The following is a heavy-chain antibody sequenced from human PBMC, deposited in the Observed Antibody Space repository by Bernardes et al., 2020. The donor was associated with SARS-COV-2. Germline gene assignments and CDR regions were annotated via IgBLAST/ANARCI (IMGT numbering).Heavy chain of an antibody. D-gene: IGHD2-8*01. J-gene: IGHJ4*02. CDR3: VRTVNGSAI. V-gene: IGHV3-48*01. Sequence: GSLRLSCAASGFTFSTHSMNWVRQAPGKGLEWVSYITSDMKTIYYADSVGGRFTISRDNAMSRLYLQMNSLRVEDTAIYYCVRTVNGSAIWGQGTQVTVSS. CDR1: GFTFSTHS. CDR2: ITSDMKTI.